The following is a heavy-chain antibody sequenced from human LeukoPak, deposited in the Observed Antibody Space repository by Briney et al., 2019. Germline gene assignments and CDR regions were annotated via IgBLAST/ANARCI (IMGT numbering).Heavy chain of an antibody. J-gene: IGHJ3*02. CDR2: IYTSGST. V-gene: IGHV4-4*07. D-gene: IGHD2-2*01. CDR1: GGSISNYY. CDR3: ARSRCSSISCASRSAFDI. Sequence: PSETLSLTCNVSGGSISNYYWSWIRQPAGKGLELIGRIYTSGSTNYNPSLKSRVTMSVDTSKNQFSLKLSSVTAADTAVYYCARSRCSSISCASRSAFDIWGQGTMVTVSS.